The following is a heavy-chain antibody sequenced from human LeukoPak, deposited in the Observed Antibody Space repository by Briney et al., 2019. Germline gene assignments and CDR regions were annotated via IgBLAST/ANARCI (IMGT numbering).Heavy chain of an antibody. CDR3: ARGVGDIAVAGHFDY. CDR2: ISSSGSTT. D-gene: IGHD6-19*01. CDR1: GFTFSDYY. Sequence: GGSLRLSCAASGFTFSDYYMSWIRQAPGKGLEWVSYISSSGSTTYYAHSVKGRFTISRDNAKNSLYLQMNSLRPEDTAVYYCARGVGDIAVAGHFDYWGQGTLATVSS. J-gene: IGHJ4*02. V-gene: IGHV3-11*01.